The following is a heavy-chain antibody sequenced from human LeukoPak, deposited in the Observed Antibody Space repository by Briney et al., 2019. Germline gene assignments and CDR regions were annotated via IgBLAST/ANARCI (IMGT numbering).Heavy chain of an antibody. Sequence: PGGSLRLSCAASGFTFSSYSMNWVRQAPGKGLEWVSSISSSSSYIYYADSVKGRFTISRDNAKNSLYLQMNSLRAEDTAVYYCAKDLVGRLAFDIWGQGTMVTVSS. CDR3: AKDLVGRLAFDI. J-gene: IGHJ3*02. CDR2: ISSSSSYI. CDR1: GFTFSSYS. D-gene: IGHD1-26*01. V-gene: IGHV3-21*01.